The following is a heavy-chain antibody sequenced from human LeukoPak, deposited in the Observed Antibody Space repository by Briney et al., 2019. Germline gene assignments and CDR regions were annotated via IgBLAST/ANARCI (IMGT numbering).Heavy chain of an antibody. J-gene: IGHJ4*02. CDR3: ARDRGWLHYYDNSGYHFDY. D-gene: IGHD3-22*01. CDR2: INHSGST. V-gene: IGHV4-34*01. CDR1: GGSFSGYY. Sequence: PSETLSLTCAVYGGSFSGYYWSWIRQPPGKGLEWIGEINHSGSTNYNPSLKSRVTISVDTSKNRFSLKLSSVTAADTAVYYCARDRGWLHYYDNSGYHFDYWGQGTLVTVSS.